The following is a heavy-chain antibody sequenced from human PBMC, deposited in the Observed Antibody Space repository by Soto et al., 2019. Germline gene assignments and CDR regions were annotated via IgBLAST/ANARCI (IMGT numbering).Heavy chain of an antibody. V-gene: IGHV4-59*12. Sequence: NPSETLSLTCTVSGGSISGYYWSWIRQPPGKGLEWIGYMYNTGSTVYNPSFKSRVTISVDRSKNQFSLKLSSVTAADTAVYYCARVPDRWGQGTLVTVSS. D-gene: IGHD2-2*01. CDR1: GGSISGYY. J-gene: IGHJ5*02. CDR3: ARVPDR. CDR2: MYNTGST.